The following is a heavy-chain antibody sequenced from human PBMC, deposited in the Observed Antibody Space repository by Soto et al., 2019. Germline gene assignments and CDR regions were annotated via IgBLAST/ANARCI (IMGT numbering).Heavy chain of an antibody. D-gene: IGHD6-13*01. CDR2: INPNSGGT. V-gene: IGHV1-2*02. CDR1: GYTCTGYY. Sequence: ASVKVSCKASGYTCTGYYMHWVRQAPGQGLEWMGWINPNSGGTNYAQKFQGRVTMTRDTSISTAYMELSRLRSDDTAVYYCARSASEYSSSWYRLDYYCGMDVWGQGTTVTVSS. J-gene: IGHJ6*02. CDR3: ARSASEYSSSWYRLDYYCGMDV.